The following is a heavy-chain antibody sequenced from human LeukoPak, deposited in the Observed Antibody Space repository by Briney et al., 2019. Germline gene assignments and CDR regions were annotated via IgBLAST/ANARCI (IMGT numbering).Heavy chain of an antibody. J-gene: IGHJ4*02. CDR3: ARHHPGSGYYYFDY. CDR1: GGLITSYY. Sequence: SETLSLTCTVSGGLITSYYWSWIRQPPGKGLEWIGYIYYSGSTNYNPSLKSRVTISVDTSKNQFSLKLSSVTAADTAVYYCARHHPGSGYYYFDYWGQGTLVTVSS. D-gene: IGHD3-22*01. V-gene: IGHV4-59*08. CDR2: IYYSGST.